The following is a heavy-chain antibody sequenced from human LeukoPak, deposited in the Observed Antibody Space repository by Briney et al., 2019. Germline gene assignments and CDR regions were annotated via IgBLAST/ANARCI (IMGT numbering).Heavy chain of an antibody. CDR3: ARDSSGSYPAPGQFDY. CDR2: INYSGST. J-gene: IGHJ4*02. D-gene: IGHD1-26*01. V-gene: IGHV4-61*08. CDR1: GGSISSGGYR. Sequence: SETLSLTCAVSGGSISSGGYRWTWIHQHPGKGLEWIGYINYSGSTNYNPSLKSRVTISVDTSKNQFSLRLSSVTAADTAVYYCARDSSGSYPAPGQFDYWGQGTLVTVSS.